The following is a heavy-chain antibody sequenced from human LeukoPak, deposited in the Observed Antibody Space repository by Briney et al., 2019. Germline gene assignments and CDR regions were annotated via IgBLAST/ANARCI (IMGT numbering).Heavy chain of an antibody. Sequence: SGTLSLTCAVSGGSISSSNWWSWVRQPPGKGLEWIGEIYHSGSTSYNPSLKSRVTISVDTSKNQFSLKLSSVTAADTAVYYCARDSRQYSYGYPDAFDIWGQGTMVTVSS. D-gene: IGHD5-18*01. J-gene: IGHJ3*02. CDR3: ARDSRQYSYGYPDAFDI. CDR2: IYHSGST. CDR1: GGSISSSNW. V-gene: IGHV4-4*02.